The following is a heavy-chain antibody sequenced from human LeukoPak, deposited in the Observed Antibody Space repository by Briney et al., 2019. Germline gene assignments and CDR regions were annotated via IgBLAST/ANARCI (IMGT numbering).Heavy chain of an antibody. V-gene: IGHV1-69*13. CDR3: ARASHGFIITQASFDY. D-gene: IGHD3-10*01. Sequence: SVKVSCKASGYTFTGYYMHWVRQAPGQGLEWMGGIIPIFPTANYAPKFQGRVTITADESTSTAYMELSSLRSEDTAMYYCARASHGFIITQASFDYWGQGTVVTVSS. J-gene: IGHJ4*02. CDR1: GYTFTGYY. CDR2: IIPIFPTA.